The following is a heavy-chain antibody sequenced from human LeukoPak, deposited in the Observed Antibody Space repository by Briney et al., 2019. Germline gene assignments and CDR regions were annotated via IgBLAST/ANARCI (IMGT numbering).Heavy chain of an antibody. V-gene: IGHV4-34*01. J-gene: IGHJ3*02. CDR3: ARRDRLPKTAFDI. CDR1: GGSFSGYY. Sequence: SETLSLTCAVYGGSFSGYYWSWIRQPPGKGLEWIGEINHSGSTNYNPSLKSRVTISVDTSKNQFSLKLSSVTAADTAVYYCARRDRLPKTAFDIWGQGTMVTVSS. D-gene: IGHD5-18*01. CDR2: INHSGST.